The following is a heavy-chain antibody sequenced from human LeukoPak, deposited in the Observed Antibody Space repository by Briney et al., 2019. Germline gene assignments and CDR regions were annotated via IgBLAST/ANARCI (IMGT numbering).Heavy chain of an antibody. V-gene: IGHV3-21*01. J-gene: IGHJ5*02. CDR2: INSSTSYI. CDR3: ARGDCSSTSCYTWNNWFDP. D-gene: IGHD2-2*02. CDR1: EFSFSNYN. Sequence: GGSLRLSCAASEFSFSNYNMNWVRQAPGKGLEWVSSINSSTSYIYYADSVKGRFTISRDNAKSSLYLQMNSLRAEDTAVYYCARGDCSSTSCYTWNNWFDPWGQGTLVTVSS.